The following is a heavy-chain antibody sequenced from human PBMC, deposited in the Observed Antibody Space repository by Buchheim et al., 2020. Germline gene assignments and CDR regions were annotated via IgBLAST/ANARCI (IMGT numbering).Heavy chain of an antibody. D-gene: IGHD2-15*01. CDR2: INHSGST. Sequence: QVQLQQWGAGLLKPSETLSLTCAVYGGSFSGYYWSWIRQPPGKGLEWIGEINHSGSTNYNPSLKSRVTISVDTSQNQFSLKLSSVTAADTAVYYCARGLGYCSGGSCPDWGQGTL. V-gene: IGHV4-34*01. CDR1: GGSFSGYY. J-gene: IGHJ4*02. CDR3: ARGLGYCSGGSCPD.